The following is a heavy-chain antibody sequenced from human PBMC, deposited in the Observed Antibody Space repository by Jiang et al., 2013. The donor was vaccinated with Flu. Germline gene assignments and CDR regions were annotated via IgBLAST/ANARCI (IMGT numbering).Heavy chain of an antibody. D-gene: IGHD3-9*01. CDR2: ISSNGGST. CDR3: ARGDILTGIGY. V-gene: IGHV3-64*01. Sequence: YAMHWVRPGVQGRGLEYVSAISSNGGSTYYANSVKGRFTISRDNSKNTLYLQMGSLRAEDMAVYYCARGDILTGIGYWGQGTLVTVSS. CDR1: YA. J-gene: IGHJ4*02.